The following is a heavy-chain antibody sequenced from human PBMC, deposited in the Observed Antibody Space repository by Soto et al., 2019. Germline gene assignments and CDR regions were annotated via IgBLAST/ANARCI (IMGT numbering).Heavy chain of an antibody. J-gene: IGHJ3*02. CDR1: CYTFTSCC. CDR3: ATGSGYLPDDAFDI. CDR2: ISAYNGNT. Sequence: GASVKVSSNASCYTFTSCCISWFRQAVGQGLWWMGWISAYNGNTNYAQKLQGRVTMTTDTSTSTAYMELRSLRSDDTAVYYCATGSGYLPDDAFDIWGQGTMVTVSS. D-gene: IGHD3-22*01. V-gene: IGHV1-18*04.